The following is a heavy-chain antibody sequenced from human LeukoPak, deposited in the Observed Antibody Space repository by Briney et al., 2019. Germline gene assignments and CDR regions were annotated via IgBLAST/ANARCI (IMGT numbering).Heavy chain of an antibody. D-gene: IGHD3-22*01. J-gene: IGHJ4*02. CDR2: IAYDGRIA. CDR1: GFTFSRHG. V-gene: IGHV3-33*01. Sequence: GGSLRLSCAASGFTFSRHGMRWVRLAPGKGLEWVAFIAYDGRIANYADSVKGRFTISRDNSENTVYLQMNSLRAEDAAVYCCARFTGGDSSGYYEDWGQGTLVTVSS. CDR3: ARFTGGDSSGYYED.